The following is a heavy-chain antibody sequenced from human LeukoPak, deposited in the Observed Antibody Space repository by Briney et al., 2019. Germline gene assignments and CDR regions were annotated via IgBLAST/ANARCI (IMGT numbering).Heavy chain of an antibody. J-gene: IGHJ4*02. CDR1: GFTFTNSW. Sequence: PGGSLRLSCAASGFTFTNSWMAWVRQAPGKGLEWVANIKQDGSTKHYADSLKGRFTISRDNPKNSLYLKMNNLRADDTAVYYCTRDTGGSLDYWGQGILVTVAS. CDR2: IKQDGSTK. CDR3: TRDTGGSLDY. V-gene: IGHV3-7*01. D-gene: IGHD2-8*02.